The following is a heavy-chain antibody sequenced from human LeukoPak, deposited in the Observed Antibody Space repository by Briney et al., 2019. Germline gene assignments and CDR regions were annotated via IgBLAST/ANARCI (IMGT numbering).Heavy chain of an antibody. CDR2: IHSSGGS. D-gene: IGHD1-26*01. CDR1: GACISNYY. J-gene: IGHJ4*02. Sequence: SGTLTLTCTVSGACISNYYWSWIRQTPERGLEWMGHIHSSGGSSYNPSLKSRLTLSIDTSRNQLSLKLPSVTAADTAVYFCARLGSYHDFWGQGALVTVSS. CDR3: ARLGSYHDF. V-gene: IGHV4-4*09.